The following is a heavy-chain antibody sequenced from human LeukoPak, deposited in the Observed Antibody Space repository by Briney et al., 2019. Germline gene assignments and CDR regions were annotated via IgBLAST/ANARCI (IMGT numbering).Heavy chain of an antibody. CDR2: IYPVDSDT. D-gene: IGHD6-19*01. V-gene: IGHV5-51*01. Sequence: GESLKISCQSSGYIFTNYWIGWVRQMRGKGVEGMGIIYPVDSDTRYSPSFQGQVTISADKSISTAYLQWSSLKPSDTAMYYCARLRHIAVAGFLDYWGQGTLVTVS. CDR3: ARLRHIAVAGFLDY. CDR1: GYIFTNYW. J-gene: IGHJ4*02.